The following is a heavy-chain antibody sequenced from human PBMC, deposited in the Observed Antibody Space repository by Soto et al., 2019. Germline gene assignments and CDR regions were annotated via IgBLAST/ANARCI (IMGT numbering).Heavy chain of an antibody. Sequence: HPGGSLRLSCAASGFTFNRHGMHWARQTPGKGLEWVAVTWYDGSNKYYSDSVKGRFTISRDNARNTLYLHMYSLRADDTAVYYCVRDTALGTTSPGFWGQGTLVTVSS. CDR3: VRDTALGTTSPGF. V-gene: IGHV3-33*01. CDR1: GFTFNRHG. D-gene: IGHD2-2*01. CDR2: TWYDGSNK. J-gene: IGHJ1*01.